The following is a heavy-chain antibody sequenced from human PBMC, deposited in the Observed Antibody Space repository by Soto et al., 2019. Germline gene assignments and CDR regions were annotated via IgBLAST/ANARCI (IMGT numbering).Heavy chain of an antibody. CDR1: GFTFSTYG. CDR2: TSYDETHK. Sequence: QVQLVESGGGVVQPGRSLRLSCAASGFTFSTYGMHWVRQAPGKGLEWVAVTSYDETHKYYADSMKGRFTLSRDNSKNTLYRQMNSLRAEDTAVYYCAKVTQTCYDYGDSVLDCWGQGTLVIVSS. CDR3: AKVTQTCYDYGDSVLDC. J-gene: IGHJ4*02. D-gene: IGHD4-17*01. V-gene: IGHV3-30*18.